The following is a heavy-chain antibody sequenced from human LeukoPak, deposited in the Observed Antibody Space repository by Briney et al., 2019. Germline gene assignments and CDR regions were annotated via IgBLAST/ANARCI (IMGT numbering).Heavy chain of an antibody. CDR3: AGNSRECRGGSCYSAAWFDP. D-gene: IGHD2-15*01. Sequence: GASVKVSCKASGGTFSSYAINWVRQAPGQGLEWMGGIIPILGTANYAQKFQDRVTITADESTNTAYMELRSLRSEDTAVYYCAGNSRECRGGSCYSAAWFDPWGHGTLITVSS. V-gene: IGHV1-69*13. CDR2: IIPILGTA. CDR1: GGTFSSYA. J-gene: IGHJ5*02.